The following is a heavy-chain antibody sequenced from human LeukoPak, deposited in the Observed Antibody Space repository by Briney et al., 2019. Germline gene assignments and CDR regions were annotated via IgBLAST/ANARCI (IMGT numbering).Heavy chain of an antibody. CDR3: ARGPYLSVAVYCDY. J-gene: IGHJ4*02. D-gene: IGHD6-19*01. CDR2: IQSSGST. CDR1: GGSISNNY. V-gene: IGHV4-4*07. Sequence: SETLSLTCTVSGGSISNNYLSWIRQPAGKGLEWIGRIQSSGSTNYTPSLKSRVTMSVDTSKNQFSLKVRSVTAADTAIYYCARGPYLSVAVYCDYWGQGTRVTVSS.